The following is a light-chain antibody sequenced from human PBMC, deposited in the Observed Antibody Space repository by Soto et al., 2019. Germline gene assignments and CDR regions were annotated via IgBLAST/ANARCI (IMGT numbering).Light chain of an antibody. CDR1: ESVSSSY. J-gene: IGKJ1*01. CDR2: GAS. Sequence: EIVVKISAGTVSLYTRERATLSCMASESVSSSYLAWYQQKPGQAPRLLIYGASSRATGIPDRFSGSGSGTDFTLTISRLEPEDFAVYYCQQYGSSPRPFGQVSKVDIK. V-gene: IGKV3-20*01. CDR3: QQYGSSPRP.